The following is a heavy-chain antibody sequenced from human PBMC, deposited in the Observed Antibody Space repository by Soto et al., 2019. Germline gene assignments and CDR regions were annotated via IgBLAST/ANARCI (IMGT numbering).Heavy chain of an antibody. D-gene: IGHD6-19*01. J-gene: IGHJ4*02. CDR2: FDPEDGET. Sequence: ASVRVSCKVSGYTLTELSMHWVRQAPGKGLEWMGGFDPEDGETIYAQKFQGRVTMTEDTSTDTAYMELSSLRSEDTAVYYCATDSGGLIAVAKSGFDYWGQGTLVTVSS. V-gene: IGHV1-24*01. CDR1: GYTLTELS. CDR3: ATDSGGLIAVAKSGFDY.